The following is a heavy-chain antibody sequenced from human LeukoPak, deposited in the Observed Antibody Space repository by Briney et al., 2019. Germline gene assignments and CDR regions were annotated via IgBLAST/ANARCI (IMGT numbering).Heavy chain of an antibody. V-gene: IGHV3-23*01. CDR3: AKDDSSGYYYLYYFDY. CDR2: ISGSGGST. D-gene: IGHD3-22*01. CDR1: EFTFSSYA. J-gene: IGHJ4*02. Sequence: GGSLRLSCAASEFTFSSYAMSWVRQAPGKGLEWVSAISGSGGSTYYADSVKGRFTISRDNSKNTLYLQMNSLRAEDTAVYYCAKDDSSGYYYLYYFDYWGQGTLVTVSS.